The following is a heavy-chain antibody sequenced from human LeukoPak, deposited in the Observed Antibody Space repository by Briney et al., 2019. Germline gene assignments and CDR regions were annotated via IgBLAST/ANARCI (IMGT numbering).Heavy chain of an antibody. CDR3: AKSIAAAGSYYYGMDV. CDR1: GFTFSSYR. D-gene: IGHD6-13*01. J-gene: IGHJ6*02. Sequence: GGSLRLSCAASGFTFSSYRMHGVPQAPGKGLEWVAVISYDGSNKYYADSVKGRFTISRDNSKNTLYLQMNSLRAEDTAVYYCAKSIAAAGSYYYGMDVWGQGTTVTVSS. CDR2: ISYDGSNK. V-gene: IGHV3-30*18.